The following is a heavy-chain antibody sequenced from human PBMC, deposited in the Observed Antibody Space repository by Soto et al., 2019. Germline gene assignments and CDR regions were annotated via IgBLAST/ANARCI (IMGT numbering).Heavy chain of an antibody. D-gene: IGHD5-18*01. CDR1: GFTVSSNY. V-gene: IGHV3-53*01. J-gene: IGHJ4*01. CDR3: ARSSYGSPLDY. CDR2: IYSGGST. Sequence: GGSLRLSCAASGFTVSSNYMTWVRQAPGKGLEWVSVIYSGGSTYYADSVKGRFTISRDNSKNTLDLQMNSLRAEDTAVYYCARSSYGSPLDYWGHGTLVTVSS.